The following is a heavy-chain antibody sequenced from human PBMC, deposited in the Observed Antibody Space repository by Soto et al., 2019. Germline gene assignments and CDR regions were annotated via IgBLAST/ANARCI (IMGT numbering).Heavy chain of an antibody. CDR2: INPKSDDT. J-gene: IGHJ5*02. V-gene: IGHV1-2*02. CDR1: GYPFSDNQ. D-gene: IGHD4-4*01. Sequence: ASVKASCKASGYPFSDNQIHWLRRAPGQGLEWMGRINPKSDDTNYAQKFQGRVTMTRDTSIDTAYLELTGLTSDDTATYYCARKHSLDYIRWGLDPWGQGTLVTVSS. CDR3: ARKHSLDYIRWGLDP.